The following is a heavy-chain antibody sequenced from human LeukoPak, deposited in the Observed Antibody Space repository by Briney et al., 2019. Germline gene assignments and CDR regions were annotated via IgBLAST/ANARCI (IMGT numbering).Heavy chain of an antibody. CDR2: ISGSGGST. Sequence: GGSLRLSCAASGFTFSSYAMSWVRQAPGKGVEWVSAISGSGGSTYYADSVKGRFTISRDNSKNTLYLQMNSLRAEDTAVYYCANLYSSGWYLRGYYYGMDVWGQGTTVTVSS. CDR1: GFTFSSYA. J-gene: IGHJ6*02. V-gene: IGHV3-23*01. CDR3: ANLYSSGWYLRGYYYGMDV. D-gene: IGHD6-19*01.